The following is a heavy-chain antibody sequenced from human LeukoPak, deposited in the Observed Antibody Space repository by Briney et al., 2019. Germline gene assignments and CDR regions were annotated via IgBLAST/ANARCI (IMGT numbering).Heavy chain of an antibody. CDR2: IYTSGTT. J-gene: IGHJ6*03. D-gene: IGHD6-19*01. CDR1: GGSISGGSYY. V-gene: IGHV4-61*02. CDR3: ACSGWYISVNYYYYMDV. Sequence: SETLSLTCTVSGGSISGGSYYWSWIRQPAGKGLEWIGRIYTSGTTNYNPSLKSRVTISVDTSKNQFSLKLSSVTAADTAVYYCACSGWYISVNYYYYMDVWGNGTTVTISS.